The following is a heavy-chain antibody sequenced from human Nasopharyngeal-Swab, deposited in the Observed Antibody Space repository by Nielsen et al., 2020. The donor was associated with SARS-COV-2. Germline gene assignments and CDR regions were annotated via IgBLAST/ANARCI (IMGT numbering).Heavy chain of an antibody. CDR2: IIENGANT. D-gene: IGHD3-9*01. J-gene: IGHJ4*02. CDR1: GFNFRNFA. V-gene: IGHV3-23*01. Sequence: GGSLRLSCEASGFNFRNFAMSWVRQAPGKGLEWVSGIIENGANTYYADSVKGRSTIFRDNSKNTLYLQMNSLSAEDTAVYYCVRDYTVNYYGLSTDYYAPLDSWGQGTLVTVSS. CDR3: VRDYTVNYYGLSTDYYAPLDS.